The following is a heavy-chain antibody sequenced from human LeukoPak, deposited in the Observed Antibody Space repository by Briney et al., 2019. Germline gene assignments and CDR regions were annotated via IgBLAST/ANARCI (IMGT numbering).Heavy chain of an antibody. CDR1: GFTFRSTYG. J-gene: IGHJ3*02. CDR3: AKGYNGYDYAFDI. Sequence: GGSLRLSCAASGFTFRSTYGLHWGRQAPGKGLEWVAVISYDGSIKQYADSVKGRFTISRDNSKSTLYLQMNSLRAEDTAVYYCAKGYNGYDYAFDIWGQGTMVTVSS. D-gene: IGHD5-12*01. CDR2: ISYDGSIK. V-gene: IGHV3-30*18.